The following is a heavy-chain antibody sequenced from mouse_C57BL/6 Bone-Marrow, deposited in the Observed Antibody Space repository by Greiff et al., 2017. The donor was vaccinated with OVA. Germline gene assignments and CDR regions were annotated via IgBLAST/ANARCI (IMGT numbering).Heavy chain of an antibody. D-gene: IGHD2-3*01. J-gene: IGHJ4*01. Sequence: VQLQQSGPELVKPGASVKLSCKASGYTFTDYYMNWVKQSHGQSLEWIGNINPNNGGTHYNQKFKGKATLTVDKSSSTAYMELRSLTSEDSAVYYCARGGWLSSYYAMDDWGQGTSVTVSS. V-gene: IGHV1-26*01. CDR2: INPNNGGT. CDR3: ARGGWLSSYYAMDD. CDR1: GYTFTDYY.